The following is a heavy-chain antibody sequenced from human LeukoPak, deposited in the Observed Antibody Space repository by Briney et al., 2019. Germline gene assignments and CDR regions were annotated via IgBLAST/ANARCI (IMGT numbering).Heavy chain of an antibody. Sequence: SETLSLTCAVYGGSFSGYYWSWIRQRPGKGLEWIGYIYYSGSTNYNPSLKSRVTISVDTSKDQFSLKLSSVTAADTAVYYCARRRYYDSSLNAFDIWGQGTMVTVSS. CDR1: GGSFSGYY. CDR3: ARRRYYDSSLNAFDI. D-gene: IGHD3-22*01. V-gene: IGHV4-59*08. J-gene: IGHJ3*02. CDR2: IYYSGST.